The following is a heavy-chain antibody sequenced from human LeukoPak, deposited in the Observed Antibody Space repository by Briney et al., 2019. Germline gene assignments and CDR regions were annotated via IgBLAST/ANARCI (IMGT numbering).Heavy chain of an antibody. J-gene: IGHJ5*02. D-gene: IGHD3-22*01. Sequence: PGGSLRLSCAASGFTFSSYSMNWVRQAPGEGLEWVSSISSSSSYIYYADSVKGRFTISRDNAKNSLYLQMNSLRAEDTAVYYCARGSGLLTENWFDPWGQGTLVTVSS. CDR1: GFTFSSYS. CDR3: ARGSGLLTENWFDP. V-gene: IGHV3-21*01. CDR2: ISSSSSYI.